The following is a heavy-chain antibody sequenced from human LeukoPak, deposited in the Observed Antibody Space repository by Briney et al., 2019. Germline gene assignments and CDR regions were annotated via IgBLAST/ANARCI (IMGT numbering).Heavy chain of an antibody. CDR3: ARAWELLRGFDP. J-gene: IGHJ5*02. D-gene: IGHD1-26*01. CDR2: INPNSGGT. CDR1: GYTFTGYY. V-gene: IGHV1-2*02. Sequence: ASVKVSCKASGYTFTGYYMHWVRQAPGQGLEWMGWINPNSGGTNYAQKFQGRVTMTRDTSTSTAYVELSRLRSDDTAVYYCARAWELLRGFDPWGQGTLVTVSS.